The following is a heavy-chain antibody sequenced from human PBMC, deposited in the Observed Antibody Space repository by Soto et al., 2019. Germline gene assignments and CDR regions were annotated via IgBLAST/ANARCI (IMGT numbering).Heavy chain of an antibody. V-gene: IGHV1-3*04. J-gene: IGHJ5*02. CDR1: GYTFTSYS. CDR3: ARAGNCTSTTCFSGWLDP. CDR2: INTDNGKT. D-gene: IGHD2-2*01. Sequence: QVQLVQSGAEIKKPGASVKVSCKAFGYTFTSYSMHWVRQAPGQRLEWMGWINTDNGKTRDSQKFQGRVTLTRDTSANTVYMEVNSLTSEDTAVYYCARAGNCTSTTCFSGWLDPWGQGTLVTVSS.